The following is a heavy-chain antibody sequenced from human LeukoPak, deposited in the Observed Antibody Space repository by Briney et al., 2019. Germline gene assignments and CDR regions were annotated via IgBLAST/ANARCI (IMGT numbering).Heavy chain of an antibody. J-gene: IGHJ5*02. CDR2: INHSGST. CDR1: GGSFSGYY. V-gene: IGHV4-34*01. Sequence: SETLSLTCAVYGGSFSGYYWSWIRQPPGKGLEWIGEINHSGSTNYNPSLKSRVTISVDTSKNQFSLKLSSVTAADTAVYYCARDRVAGNWNGGWFDPWGQGTLVTVSS. D-gene: IGHD1-20*01. CDR3: ARDRVAGNWNGGWFDP.